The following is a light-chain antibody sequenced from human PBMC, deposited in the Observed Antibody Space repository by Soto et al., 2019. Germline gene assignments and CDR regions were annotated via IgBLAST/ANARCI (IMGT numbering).Light chain of an antibody. CDR3: SSYTTSSTPFYV. CDR2: DVS. Sequence: QSVLTQPASVSGSPGQSITISCTGTSSDVGGYNYVFWYQQHPGKAPKLMVYDVSNRPSGVSNRFSGSKSGNTASLTISGLQAEDEADYYCSSYTTSSTPFYVFGTGPKVTVL. J-gene: IGLJ1*01. CDR1: SSDVGGYNY. V-gene: IGLV2-14*01.